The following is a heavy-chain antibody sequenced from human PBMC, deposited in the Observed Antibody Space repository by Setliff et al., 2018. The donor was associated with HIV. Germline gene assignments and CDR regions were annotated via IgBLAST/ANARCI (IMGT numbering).Heavy chain of an antibody. J-gene: IGHJ5*02. V-gene: IGHV4-59*08. CDR1: GSAIRSYY. Sequence: KTSETLSLTCTVSGSAIRSYYWSWIRQSPGKGLEWIGYIYYSGSTSYNPSLKSRVTISVDTSQNQFSLNLRSVTAADTAVYYCATFSLGGWFDPWGQGTLVTVSS. CDR2: IYYSGST. D-gene: IGHD7-27*01. CDR3: ATFSLGGWFDP.